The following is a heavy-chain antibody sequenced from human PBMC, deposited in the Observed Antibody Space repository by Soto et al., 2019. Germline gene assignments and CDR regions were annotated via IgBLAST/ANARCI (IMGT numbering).Heavy chain of an antibody. CDR2: INAGNGDT. V-gene: IGHV1-3*01. Sequence: ASVKVSCKASGYTFTNYGIHWVRQAPGQRLEWMGWINAGNGDTKYSENFQGRVTITRDTSASTVYLDLSSLSSEDTAFYYCARTGHSGSYDYWAQGNLVTVSS. D-gene: IGHD5-12*01. CDR3: ARTGHSGSYDY. J-gene: IGHJ4*02. CDR1: GYTFTNYG.